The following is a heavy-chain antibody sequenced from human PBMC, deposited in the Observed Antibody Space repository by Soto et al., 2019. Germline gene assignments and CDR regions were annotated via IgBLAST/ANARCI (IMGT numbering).Heavy chain of an antibody. CDR3: VTELEFGALAEV. Sequence: QVQLVQSGVEVKKPGSSVRVSCKASGDTFKNSVISWVRQAPGQGLEWMGGNIPLFGTTDYAQKLQGRLTTTTHETRSTASMELRKLPSDDTACYYCVTELEFGALAEVWGQGTTVIVSS. J-gene: IGHJ6*01. V-gene: IGHV1-69*19. D-gene: IGHD6-19*01. CDR1: GDTFKNSV. CDR2: NIPLFGTT.